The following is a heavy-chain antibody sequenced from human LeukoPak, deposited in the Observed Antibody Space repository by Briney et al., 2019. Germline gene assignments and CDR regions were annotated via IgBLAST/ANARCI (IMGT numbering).Heavy chain of an antibody. D-gene: IGHD2-21*01. CDR2: INAGNGNT. V-gene: IGHV1-3*03. CDR3: ARDVVPVPVATDYSPYYFDY. Sequence: GASVKVSCKASGYTFTSYAMHWVRQAPGQRLEWMGWINAGNGNTKYSQEFQGRVTITRDTSASTAYMELSSLRSEDMAVYYYARDVVPVPVATDYSPYYFDYWGQGTLVTVSS. CDR1: GYTFTSYA. J-gene: IGHJ4*02.